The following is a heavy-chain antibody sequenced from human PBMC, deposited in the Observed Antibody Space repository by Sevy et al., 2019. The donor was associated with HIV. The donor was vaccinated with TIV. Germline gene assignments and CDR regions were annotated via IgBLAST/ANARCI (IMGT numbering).Heavy chain of an antibody. J-gene: IGHJ4*02. CDR2: IKQDGSKK. CDR1: GFTFSDYW. V-gene: IGHV3-7*01. D-gene: IGHD3-16*01. CDR3: ARLKLHYDPYYFDL. Sequence: GGSLRLSCAASGFTFSDYWMSWVRQAPEKGLEWVANIKQDGSKKYYVDSVKGRFIMSRDNAKISLYLEMNSLRAEDTAVYYCARLKLHYDPYYFDLWGQGTLVTVSS.